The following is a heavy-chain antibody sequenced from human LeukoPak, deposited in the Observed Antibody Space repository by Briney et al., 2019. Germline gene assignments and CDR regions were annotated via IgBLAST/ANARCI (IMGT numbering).Heavy chain of an antibody. D-gene: IGHD2-15*01. V-gene: IGHV3-23*01. CDR2: ISPGGGPT. CDR3: ARARCSGGSCYDAEYYFDY. Sequence: PGGSLRLSCAGSGFPFSIYGMNWVRQAPGKGLEWVSGISPGGGPTYYADSVKGRFTISRDDSKNTLYLQMNSLRAEDTAVYYCARARCSGGSCYDAEYYFDYWGQGTLVTVSS. J-gene: IGHJ4*02. CDR1: GFPFSIYG.